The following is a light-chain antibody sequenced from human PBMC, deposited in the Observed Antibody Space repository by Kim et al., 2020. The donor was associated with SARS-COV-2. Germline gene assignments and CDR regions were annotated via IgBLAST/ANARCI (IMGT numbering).Light chain of an antibody. CDR2: SSS. CDR1: QGIGND. Sequence: DIQMTQSPSSLSASEGDRVTITCRASQGIGNDLAWYQQKSGKPPRLLIHSSSALHSGVPSRFSGSGSGTDFTLTIRSLQPEDIGTYYCQRYSSVPFTFGGGTKVDIK. V-gene: IGKV1-27*01. J-gene: IGKJ4*01. CDR3: QRYSSVPFT.